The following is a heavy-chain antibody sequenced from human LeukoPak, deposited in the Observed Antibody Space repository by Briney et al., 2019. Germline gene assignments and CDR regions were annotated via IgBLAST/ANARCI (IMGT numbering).Heavy chain of an antibody. D-gene: IGHD1-26*01. V-gene: IGHV3-33*06. CDR3: AKAKVGYDAFDI. J-gene: IGHJ3*02. CDR1: GFTFSSYG. CDR2: IWYDGSNK. Sequence: GRSLRLSCAASGFTFSSYGMHWVRQAPGKGLEWVAVIWYDGSNKYYADSVKGRFTISRDNSKNTLYLQMNSLRAEDTAVYYCAKAKVGYDAFDIWGQGTMVTVSS.